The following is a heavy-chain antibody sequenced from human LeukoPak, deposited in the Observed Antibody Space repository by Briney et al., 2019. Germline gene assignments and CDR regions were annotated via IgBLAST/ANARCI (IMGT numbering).Heavy chain of an antibody. CDR2: INHSGST. J-gene: IGHJ4*02. CDR3: ARITVTTDYFDY. V-gene: IGHV4-34*01. Sequence: SETLSLTCAVYGGSFSGYYWSWIRQPPGKGLEWIGGINHSGSTNYNPSLKSRVTISVDTSKNQFSLKLSSVTAADTAVYYCARITVTTDYFDYWGQGTLVTVSS. CDR1: GGSFSGYY. D-gene: IGHD4-17*01.